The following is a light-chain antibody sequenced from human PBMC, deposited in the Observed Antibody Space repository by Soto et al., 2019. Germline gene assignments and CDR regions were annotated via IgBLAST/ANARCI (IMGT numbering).Light chain of an antibody. CDR1: QSVSSN. CDR3: QQYNNWPRVT. J-gene: IGKJ1*01. V-gene: IGKV3-15*01. CDR2: GAS. Sequence: EIVMTQSPATLSVSPGERATLSCRASQSVSSNLAWYQQKPGQAPRLLIYGASTRATGIPARFSGSGSGTEFTLTISSLQYEDFAVYYCQQYNNWPRVTFGQGTKVEIK.